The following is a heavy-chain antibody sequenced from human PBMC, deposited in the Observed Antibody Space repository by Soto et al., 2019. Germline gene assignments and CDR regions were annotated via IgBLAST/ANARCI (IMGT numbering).Heavy chain of an antibody. J-gene: IGHJ6*02. CDR2: ISSSSSTI. CDR3: AREKIAAAGRYSSYGMDV. Sequence: PGGSLRLSCAASGFTFSSYSMNWVRQAPGKGLEWVSYISSSSSTIYYADSVKGRFTISRDNAKNSLYLQMNSLRAEDTAVYYCAREKIAAAGRYSSYGMDVWGPATTVTVSS. V-gene: IGHV3-48*01. D-gene: IGHD6-13*01. CDR1: GFTFSSYS.